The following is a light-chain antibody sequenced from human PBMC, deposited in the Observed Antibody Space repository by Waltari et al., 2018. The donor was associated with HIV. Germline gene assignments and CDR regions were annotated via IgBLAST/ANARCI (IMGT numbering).Light chain of an antibody. CDR3: QQYYSTPYT. CDR2: WAT. Sequence: DIVMSQSPDSLAVPLGERATITCNSSQIVLYSSNKKTSLSWYQQKPGQPPKLLISWATTRDSGVPDRFSGSGSGTDFTLTVSSLQAEDVAFYYCQQYYSTPYTFGRGTKV. CDR1: QIVLYSSNKKTS. V-gene: IGKV4-1*01. J-gene: IGKJ2*01.